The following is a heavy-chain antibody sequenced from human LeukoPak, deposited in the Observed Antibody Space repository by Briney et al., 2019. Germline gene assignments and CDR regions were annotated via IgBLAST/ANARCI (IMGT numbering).Heavy chain of an antibody. V-gene: IGHV1-2*02. J-gene: IGHJ4*02. CDR2: INPNSGGT. D-gene: IGHD2/OR15-2a*01. Sequence: ASVKVSCKASGYTFNGYYMHWVRQAPGQGLEWMGWINPNSGGTNYAQKFQGRVTMTRDTSISTAYMELSRLRSDDTAVYYCARHIGILGKWGFDYWGQGTLVTVSS. CDR1: GYTFNGYY. CDR3: ARHIGILGKWGFDY.